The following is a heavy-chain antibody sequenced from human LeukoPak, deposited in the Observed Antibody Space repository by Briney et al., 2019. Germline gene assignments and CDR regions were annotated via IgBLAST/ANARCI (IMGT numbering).Heavy chain of an antibody. V-gene: IGHV3-23*01. CDR2: ITDSGDGT. CDR1: GFTFSSYW. D-gene: IGHD4-17*01. Sequence: PGGSLRLSCAASGFTFSSYWMHWVRQAPGKGLEWVSSITDSGDGTYYADSVKGRFTISRDNSKNTLYLQMNSLRAEDTAVYYCAKGFDYGDCFFDYWGQGTLVTVSS. J-gene: IGHJ4*02. CDR3: AKGFDYGDCFFDY.